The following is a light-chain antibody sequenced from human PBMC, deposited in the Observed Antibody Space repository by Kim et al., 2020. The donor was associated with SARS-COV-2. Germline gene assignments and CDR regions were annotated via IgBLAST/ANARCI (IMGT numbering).Light chain of an antibody. CDR3: SSCAGTNNLV. J-gene: IGLJ2*01. CDR2: EVS. CDR1: SSDVGGYNY. Sequence: QSALTQPPSAPGSPGQSVTISCTGTSSDVGGYNYVSWYQHHPGKAPKLMIYEVSKRPSGVPDRFSGSKSGNSASLTVSGLQAEDEADYYCSSCAGTNNLVFGGGTQLTVL. V-gene: IGLV2-8*01.